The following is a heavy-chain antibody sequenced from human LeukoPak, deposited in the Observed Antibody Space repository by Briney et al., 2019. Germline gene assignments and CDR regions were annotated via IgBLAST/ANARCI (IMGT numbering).Heavy chain of an antibody. CDR2: IYYTGST. D-gene: IGHD6-19*01. J-gene: IGHJ4*02. V-gene: IGHV4-59*01. Sequence: SETLSLTCTVSGGSISSYYWSWIRQPPGKGLEWIGYIYYTGSTDYNPSLKSRVAISVDTSKNQFSLKLSSVTAADTAVYYCAREHYTSGWYIRDWGQGTLVTVSS. CDR1: GGSISSYY. CDR3: AREHYTSGWYIRD.